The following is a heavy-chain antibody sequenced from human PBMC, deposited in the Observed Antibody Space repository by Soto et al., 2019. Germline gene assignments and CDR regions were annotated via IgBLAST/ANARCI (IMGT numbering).Heavy chain of an antibody. V-gene: IGHV4-34*01. CDR3: ARARGGYCSSTSCSKLYYYYGMDV. CDR1: GGSFSGYY. D-gene: IGHD2-2*01. CDR2: INHSGST. Sequence: ETLSLTCAVYGGSFSGYYLSWIRQPPGKGLEWIGEINHSGSTNYNPSLKSRVTISVDTSKNQFSLKLSSVTAADTAVYYCARARGGYCSSTSCSKLYYYYGMDVWGQGTTVTSP. J-gene: IGHJ6*02.